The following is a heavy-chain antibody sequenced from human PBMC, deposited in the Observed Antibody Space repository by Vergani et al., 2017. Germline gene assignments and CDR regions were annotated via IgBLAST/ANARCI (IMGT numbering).Heavy chain of an antibody. Sequence: QLQLQESGPGLVKPSETLSLTCTVSGGSISSSSYYWGWIRQPPGKGLEWIGSIYYSGSTYYNPSLKSRVTISVDTSKNQFSLKLSSVHAADTAVYYCARDRGYEWAFDIWGQGTMVTVSS. CDR3: ARDRGYEWAFDI. J-gene: IGHJ3*02. V-gene: IGHV4-39*07. CDR1: GGSISSSSYY. D-gene: IGHD2-2*01. CDR2: IYYSGST.